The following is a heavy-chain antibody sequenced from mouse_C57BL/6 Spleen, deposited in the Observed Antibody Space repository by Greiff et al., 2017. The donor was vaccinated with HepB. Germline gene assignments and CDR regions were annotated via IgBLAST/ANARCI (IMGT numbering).Heavy chain of an antibody. CDR2: IYPGNSDT. J-gene: IGHJ4*01. D-gene: IGHD1-1*01. Sequence: VQLQQSGTVLARPGASVKMSCKTSGYTFTSYWMHWVKQRPGQGLEWIGAIYPGNSDTSYNQKFKGKAKLTAVTSASTAYMELSSLTNEDSAVYYCAPITTVVAGNYAMDYWGQGTSVTVSS. CDR1: GYTFTSYW. V-gene: IGHV1-5*01. CDR3: APITTVVAGNYAMDY.